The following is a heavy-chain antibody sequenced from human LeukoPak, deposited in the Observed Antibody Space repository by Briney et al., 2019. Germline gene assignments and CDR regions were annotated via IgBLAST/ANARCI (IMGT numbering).Heavy chain of an antibody. CDR3: ARIRWLRSCDY. D-gene: IGHD5-12*01. J-gene: IGHJ4*02. CDR1: GGTFSSYA. Sequence: ASVKVACKASGGTFSSYAISWVRQAPGQGLERMGRIIPILGIANYAQKFQGRVTITADKSTSTAYMELRSLRSDDTAVYYCARIRWLRSCDYWGQGTLVTVSS. CDR2: IIPILGIA. V-gene: IGHV1-69*04.